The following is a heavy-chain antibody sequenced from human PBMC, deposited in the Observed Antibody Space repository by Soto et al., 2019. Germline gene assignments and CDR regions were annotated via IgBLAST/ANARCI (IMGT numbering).Heavy chain of an antibody. J-gene: IGHJ5*02. V-gene: IGHV4-39*02. CDR2: VYYSGSA. Sequence: HSWTLSLTCSVSGGSMSISTFYGGWIRQPPGKGLEWIGSVYYSGSAYYNSSLKTRVTMSVDLSKNHFSLRLSSVTAADTAVYYRETSADNWFDPRGQGPLVTVSS. CDR1: GGSMSISTFY. CDR3: ETSADNWFDP.